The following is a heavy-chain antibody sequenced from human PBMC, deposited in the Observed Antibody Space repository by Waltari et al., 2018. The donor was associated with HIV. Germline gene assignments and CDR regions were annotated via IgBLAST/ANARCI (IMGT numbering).Heavy chain of an antibody. CDR3: AREDTAMVYYFDY. CDR1: VGTISRGNYY. CDR2: IYTSGST. Sequence: QVQLQESGPGLVKPSQTLSITCTVSVGTISRGNYYWTWIRQPAGKGLEWIGRIYTSGSTNYNPSLKSRVTISVDTSKNQFSLKLSSVTAADTAVYYCAREDTAMVYYFDYWGQGTLVTVSS. V-gene: IGHV4-61*02. D-gene: IGHD5-18*01. J-gene: IGHJ4*02.